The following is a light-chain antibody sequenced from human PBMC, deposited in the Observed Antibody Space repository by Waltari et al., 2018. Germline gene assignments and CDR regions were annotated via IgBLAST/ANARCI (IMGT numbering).Light chain of an antibody. CDR3: SSYAHNNHFV. CDR1: NSDVGAYNY. CDR2: EVT. Sequence: QSVLTQPPSATGSPGQSVTISCTGTNSDVGAYNYVSWYQQHPGKVPKLLIYEVTKGPVGVPDRFSGSKSGNTASLTVSGLQADDEADYYCSSYAHNNHFVFGTGTKVTVL. J-gene: IGLJ1*01. V-gene: IGLV2-8*01.